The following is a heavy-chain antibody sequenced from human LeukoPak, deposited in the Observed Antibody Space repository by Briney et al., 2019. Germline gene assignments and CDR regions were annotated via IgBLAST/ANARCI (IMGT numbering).Heavy chain of an antibody. CDR1: GGTFTSYA. Sequence: SVKVSCKASGGTFTSYAISWVGQAPGQGLEWMGGIIPIFGTANYAQKFQGRVTITADESTSTAYMELSSLRSEDTAVYYCARDCSGGSCLNYYYYHGMDVWGKGTTVTVSS. CDR3: ARDCSGGSCLNYYYYHGMDV. J-gene: IGHJ6*04. CDR2: IIPIFGTA. V-gene: IGHV1-69*13. D-gene: IGHD2-15*01.